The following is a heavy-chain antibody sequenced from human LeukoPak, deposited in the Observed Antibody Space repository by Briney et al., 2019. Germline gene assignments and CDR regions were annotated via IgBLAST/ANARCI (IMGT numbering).Heavy chain of an antibody. J-gene: IGHJ4*02. Sequence: AASVKVSCKASGGTFSRFTISWVRQAPGQGLEWMGGIIPMFGTAKYAQKFQGRVTITADESTSTAYMELSSLRSEDTAVYYCARHRPAKHYYDSSAYSPFDYWGQGTLVTVSS. D-gene: IGHD3-22*01. CDR1: GGTFSRFT. CDR3: ARHRPAKHYYDSSAYSPFDY. V-gene: IGHV1-69*13. CDR2: IIPMFGTA.